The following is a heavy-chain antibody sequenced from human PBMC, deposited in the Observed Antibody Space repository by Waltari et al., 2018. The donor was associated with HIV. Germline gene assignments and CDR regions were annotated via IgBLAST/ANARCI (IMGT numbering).Heavy chain of an antibody. CDR1: GFVFSSYW. CDR2: IKQDGSDK. CDR3: VGTVTTLYRWFDP. Sequence: EVQLVESGGGLVQPGGSLRLTCAASGFVFSSYWMNWVRQGPGKGLEGVASIKQDGSDKYYVDSGKGRFTISRDNAKNALYLQMNNLRAEDTALYYCVGTVTTLYRWFDPWGQGTLVTVSS. D-gene: IGHD4-17*01. J-gene: IGHJ5*02. V-gene: IGHV3-7*01.